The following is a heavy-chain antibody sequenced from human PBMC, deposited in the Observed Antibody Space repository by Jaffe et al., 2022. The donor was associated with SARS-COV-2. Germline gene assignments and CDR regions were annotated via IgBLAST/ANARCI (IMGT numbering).Heavy chain of an antibody. V-gene: IGHV3-72*01. Sequence: EVQLVESGGGLVQPGGSLRLSCAASGFTLSDQYMDWVRQAPGKGLEWVGRSKNKIGDYSTQYAASVEGRFTISRDEAKSLLYLQMNSLKSEDTAVYFCARDRAGNYSWDYWGQGTLVTVSS. D-gene: IGHD1-26*01. CDR3: ARDRAGNYSWDY. CDR2: SKNKIGDYST. CDR1: GFTLSDQY. J-gene: IGHJ4*02.